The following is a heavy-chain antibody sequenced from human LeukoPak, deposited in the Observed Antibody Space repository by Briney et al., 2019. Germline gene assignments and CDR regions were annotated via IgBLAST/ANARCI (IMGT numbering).Heavy chain of an antibody. CDR2: ISSSSYI. J-gene: IGHJ6*03. Sequence: GGSLRLSCAASGFTFSSYSMNWVRQAPGKGLEWVSSISSSSYIYYADSVKGRFTISRDNAKNSLYLQMNSLRAEDTAVYYCASPNPRIAARPYYYYYMDVWGKGTTVTVSS. V-gene: IGHV3-21*01. CDR1: GFTFSSYS. D-gene: IGHD6-6*01. CDR3: ASPNPRIAARPYYYYYMDV.